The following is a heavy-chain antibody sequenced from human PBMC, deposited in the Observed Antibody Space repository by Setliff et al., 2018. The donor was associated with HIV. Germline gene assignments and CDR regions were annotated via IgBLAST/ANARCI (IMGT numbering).Heavy chain of an antibody. CDR1: GFSFSTYA. J-gene: IGHJ4*02. Sequence: GGSLRLSCAASGFSFSTYAMGWVRQAPGKGLEWVSTVGAVGSPKFYAESVKGRFTISKDNSKNTLYLQMTSLRDEDTAVYYCAKFFGGYGDYMGFDYWGQGTLVTVSS. CDR3: AKFFGGYGDYMGFDY. V-gene: IGHV3-23*01. CDR2: VGAVGSPK. D-gene: IGHD4-17*01.